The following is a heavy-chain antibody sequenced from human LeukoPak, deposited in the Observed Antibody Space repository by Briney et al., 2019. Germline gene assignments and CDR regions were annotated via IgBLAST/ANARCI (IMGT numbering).Heavy chain of an antibody. J-gene: IGHJ4*02. D-gene: IGHD6-19*01. CDR3: ARAVAGTPIDY. Sequence: SGGSLRLSCAASGFTFSNYEMNWVRQAPGKGLEWVSYISNSGTTIYYTDSVKGRFTISRDNAQKSLYLQMNSLRAEDTAVYYCARAVAGTPIDYWGQGTLVTVSS. V-gene: IGHV3-48*03. CDR1: GFTFSNYE. CDR2: ISNSGTTI.